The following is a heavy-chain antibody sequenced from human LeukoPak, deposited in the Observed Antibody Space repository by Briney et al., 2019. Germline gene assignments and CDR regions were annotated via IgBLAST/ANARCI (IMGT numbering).Heavy chain of an antibody. Sequence: GGSLRLSCAASGFSFSSYVMSWVRQAPGKGLEWVANIKQDGSEKYYVDSVKGRFTISRDNAKNSLYLQMNSLRAEDTAVYYCARWKIGYCSGGSCYPYGMDVWGQGTTVTVSS. CDR1: GFSFSSYV. CDR2: IKQDGSEK. V-gene: IGHV3-7*01. CDR3: ARWKIGYCSGGSCYPYGMDV. D-gene: IGHD2-15*01. J-gene: IGHJ6*02.